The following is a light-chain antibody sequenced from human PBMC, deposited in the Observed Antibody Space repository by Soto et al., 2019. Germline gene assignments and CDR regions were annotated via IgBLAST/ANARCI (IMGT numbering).Light chain of an antibody. J-gene: IGKJ3*01. CDR3: QKSDHLPL. CDR2: DAY. V-gene: IGKV1-33*01. Sequence: DIQMTQSPPSLSASVGDRVTITCQASQDIGNSLNWYQHKPGKAPKLVIYDAYNLETGVPSTLSGRRYGTDFTFTSSSLRPEDIATDYCQKSDHLPLFGPGTKVDIK. CDR1: QDIGNS.